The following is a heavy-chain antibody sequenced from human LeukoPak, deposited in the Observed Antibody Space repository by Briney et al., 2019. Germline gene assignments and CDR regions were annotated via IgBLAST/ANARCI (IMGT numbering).Heavy chain of an antibody. V-gene: IGHV3-30*18. CDR2: IAYDGSNK. D-gene: IGHD3-10*01. Sequence: GGSLRLSCAASGFTFRSYGMLWVRQAPGEGLEWVAVIAYDGSNKYYADSVKGRFTISRDNSKNTLYLQMNSLRAEDTAVYYCAKESSRNYFGSGSYFDYWGQGTLVTVSS. CDR3: AKESSRNYFGSGSYFDY. CDR1: GFTFRSYG. J-gene: IGHJ4*02.